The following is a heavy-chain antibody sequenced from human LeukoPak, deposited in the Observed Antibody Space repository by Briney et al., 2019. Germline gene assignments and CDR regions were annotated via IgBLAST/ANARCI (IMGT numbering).Heavy chain of an antibody. J-gene: IGHJ4*02. CDR2: ISGSGGST. CDR3: ARVLSGAGTRAEYDY. V-gene: IGHV3-23*01. D-gene: IGHD6-19*01. Sequence: GGSLRLSCAASGFTFSNYAMSWVRQAPGKGLEWVSGISGSGGSTYYADSVKGRFTISRDNSKNTLYLQMNSLRAEDTAVYYCARVLSGAGTRAEYDYWGQGTLVTVSS. CDR1: GFTFSNYA.